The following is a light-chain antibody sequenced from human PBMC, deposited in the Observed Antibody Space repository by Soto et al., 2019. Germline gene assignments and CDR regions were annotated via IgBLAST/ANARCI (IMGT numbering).Light chain of an antibody. V-gene: IGKV3-15*01. CDR2: DTS. J-gene: IGKJ4*01. CDR3: QPYNNWPLT. Sequence: EVVMRQCPAPLCVSPGAGATLSCRASQGIGDTLAWYQHKPGQTPRLLIYDTSTRATGVPTRFSGSRYGAEFNLTINSLQSEDFAVYYCQPYNNWPLTFGGGTKVDI. CDR1: QGIGDT.